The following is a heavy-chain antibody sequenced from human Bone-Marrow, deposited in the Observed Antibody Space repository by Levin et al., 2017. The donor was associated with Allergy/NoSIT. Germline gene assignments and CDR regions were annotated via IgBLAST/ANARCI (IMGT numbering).Heavy chain of an antibody. D-gene: IGHD2-21*01. CDR2: FDPDDGQV. CDR1: GYTLSDFS. V-gene: IGHV1-24*01. Sequence: HGESLKISCKASGYTLSDFSIHWVRQAPGKGLEWMGSFDPDDGQVIYAQRFQGRLSVTADTPSDTAYMELSILKSEDTAVYYCAEDHSCGGLCFDSWGQGTLVTVSS. CDR3: AEDHSCGGLCFDS. J-gene: IGHJ4*02.